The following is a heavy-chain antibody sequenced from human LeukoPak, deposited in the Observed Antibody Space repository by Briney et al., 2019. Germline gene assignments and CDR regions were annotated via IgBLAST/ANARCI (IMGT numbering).Heavy chain of an antibody. J-gene: IGHJ4*02. Sequence: ASVKVSCKVSGYTLTELSMHWVRQAPGKGLEWMGGFDPEDGETIYAQKFQGRVTITRDTSASTAYMELSSLRSEDTAVYYCARYKGDFDYWGQGTLVTVSS. CDR1: GYTLTELS. V-gene: IGHV1-24*01. CDR2: FDPEDGET. CDR3: ARYKGDFDY. D-gene: IGHD5-12*01.